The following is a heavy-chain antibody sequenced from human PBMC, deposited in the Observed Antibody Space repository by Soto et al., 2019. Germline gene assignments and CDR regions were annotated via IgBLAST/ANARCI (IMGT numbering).Heavy chain of an antibody. CDR2: IYHSGST. CDR3: AGGIAARPLGY. V-gene: IGHV4-30-2*01. D-gene: IGHD6-6*01. J-gene: IGHJ4*02. Sequence: QLQLQESGSGLVKPSQPLSLTCAVSGGSISSGGYSWSWIRQPPGKGLEWIGYIYHSGSTYYNPSLKSRVTISVDRAKNQGSLKLSSVTAADTAVYYCAGGIAARPLGYWGQGTLVTVSS. CDR1: GGSISSGGYS.